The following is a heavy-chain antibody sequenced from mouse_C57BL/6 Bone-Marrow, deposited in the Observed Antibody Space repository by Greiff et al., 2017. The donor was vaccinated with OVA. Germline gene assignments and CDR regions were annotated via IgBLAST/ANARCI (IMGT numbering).Heavy chain of an antibody. V-gene: IGHV1-55*01. CDR2: IYPGSGST. D-gene: IGHD1-1*01. CDR1: GYTFTSYW. CDR3: ARRYYGSSYWYFDV. J-gene: IGHJ1*03. Sequence: QVQLQQPRAELVKPGASVKMSCKASGYTFTSYWITWVKQRPGHGLEWIGDIYPGSGSTNYNEKFKSKATLTVDTSSSTAYMQLSSLTSEDSAVYYCARRYYGSSYWYFDVWGTGTTVTVSS.